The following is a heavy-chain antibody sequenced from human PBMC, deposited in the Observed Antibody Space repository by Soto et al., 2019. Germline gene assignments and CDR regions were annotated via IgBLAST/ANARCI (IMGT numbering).Heavy chain of an antibody. CDR2: ISGSGVST. CDR3: AKPGDGYNSEFDY. V-gene: IGHV3-23*01. D-gene: IGHD1-1*01. Sequence: GGSLRLSCAASGFTFSSYGMSWVRQAPGKGLEWVSVISGSGVSTYYADSVKGRFTISRDNSKNTLYLQMNSLRAEDTAVYYCAKPGDGYNSEFDYWGQGTLVTVSS. CDR1: GFTFSSYG. J-gene: IGHJ4*02.